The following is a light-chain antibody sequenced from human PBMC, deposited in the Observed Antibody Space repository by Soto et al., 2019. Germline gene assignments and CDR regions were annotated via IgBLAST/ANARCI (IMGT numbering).Light chain of an antibody. V-gene: IGKV1-5*03. CDR1: QSIGSW. CDR3: QQYNTYWYT. J-gene: IGKJ2*01. CDR2: KAS. Sequence: DIQMTQSPSTLSASVGDRVTITCRASQSIGSWLAWYQQKPGKAPKLLIYKASSLESGVPSRFSGSGSGTEFTLTISSRPPDDFATYYCQQYNTYWYTFGQGTKLEIK.